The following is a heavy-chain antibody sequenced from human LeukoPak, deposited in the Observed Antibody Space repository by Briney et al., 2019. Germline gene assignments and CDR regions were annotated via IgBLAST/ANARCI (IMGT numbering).Heavy chain of an antibody. CDR3: AKDLVVAAISDAFDI. D-gene: IGHD2-15*01. Sequence: PGGSLGLSCAASGFTFDDYAMHWVRQAPGKGLEWVSGISWNSGSIGYADSVKGRFTISRDNAKNSLYLQMNSLRAEDTALYYCAKDLVVAAISDAFDIWGQGTMVTVSS. CDR2: ISWNSGSI. J-gene: IGHJ3*02. CDR1: GFTFDDYA. V-gene: IGHV3-9*01.